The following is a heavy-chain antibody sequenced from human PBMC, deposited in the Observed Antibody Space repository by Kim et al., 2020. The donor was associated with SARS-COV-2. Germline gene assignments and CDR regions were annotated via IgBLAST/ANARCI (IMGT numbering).Heavy chain of an antibody. CDR2: INNDGSST. CDR1: GSTLSSYW. CDR3: ARGGSNPNGFDP. V-gene: IGHV3-74*01. J-gene: IGHJ5*02. D-gene: IGHD2-2*01. Sequence: GGSLRLSCAASGSTLSSYWMHWVRQVPGKGLMWVSRINNDGSSTSYADSVKGRFTISRDNAKNTLYLEMNSLRAEDTAVYYCARGGSNPNGFDPWGQGTLVTVSS.